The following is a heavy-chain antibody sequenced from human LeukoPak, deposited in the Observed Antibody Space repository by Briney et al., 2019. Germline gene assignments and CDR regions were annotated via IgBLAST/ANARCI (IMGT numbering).Heavy chain of an antibody. J-gene: IGHJ3*02. V-gene: IGHV3-7*03. CDR1: GFTFSTYW. CDR3: AKGLRFLEWLSNDAFDI. D-gene: IGHD3-3*01. Sequence: PGGSLRLSCAASGFTFSTYWMSWVRQAPGKGLEWVANIKQDGSENYYVDSVKGRFTISRDNAKNSLYLQMNSLRAEDTAVYYCAKGLRFLEWLSNDAFDIWGQGTMVTVSS. CDR2: IKQDGSEN.